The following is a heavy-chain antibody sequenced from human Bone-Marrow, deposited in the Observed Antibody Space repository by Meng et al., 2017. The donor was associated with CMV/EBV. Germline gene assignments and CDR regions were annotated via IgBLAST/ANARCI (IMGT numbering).Heavy chain of an antibody. J-gene: IGHJ6*02. D-gene: IGHD4-11*01. CDR3: ARVDFGSTVTHALVYGMDV. V-gene: IGHV3-21*01. Sequence: GESLKISCAASGFTFSSYAMHWVRQAPGKGLEWVSSISSSSSYIYYADSVKGRFTISRDNAKNSLYLQMNSLRAEDTAVYYCARVDFGSTVTHALVYGMDVWGQGTTVTVSS. CDR1: GFTFSSYA. CDR2: ISSSSSYI.